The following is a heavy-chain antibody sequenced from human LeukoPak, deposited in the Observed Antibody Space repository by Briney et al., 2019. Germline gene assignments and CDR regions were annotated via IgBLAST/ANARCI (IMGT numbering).Heavy chain of an antibody. J-gene: IGHJ4*02. Sequence: SETLSLTCTVSGGAISSGDYYWSWIRQPPGKGLELIGYIYYTGSTYHNPSLESRVSISGDTSKNQFSLKLSSVTAADTAIYYCARAGDLWNGLDYWGQGTLVSVSS. V-gene: IGHV4-30-4*01. D-gene: IGHD3-3*01. CDR3: ARAGDLWNGLDY. CDR2: IYYTGST. CDR1: GGAISSGDYY.